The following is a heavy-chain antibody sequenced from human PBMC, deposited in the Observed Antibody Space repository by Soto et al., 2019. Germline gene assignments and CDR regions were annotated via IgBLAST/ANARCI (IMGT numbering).Heavy chain of an antibody. J-gene: IGHJ5*02. V-gene: IGHV1-8*01. D-gene: IGHD3-10*01. CDR3: AREVVDGSSLWLDP. CDR2: MNANVDAT. Sequence: QAQLVQSGAEVKKPGASVKVSCKASGFTFSTNDINWVRQAPGQGLQWMGWMNANVDATDSPQEFKGRVTMTWNASISTAYMELSNLKSDDTAVYYCAREVVDGSSLWLDPWGQGTLVTVSS. CDR1: GFTFSTND.